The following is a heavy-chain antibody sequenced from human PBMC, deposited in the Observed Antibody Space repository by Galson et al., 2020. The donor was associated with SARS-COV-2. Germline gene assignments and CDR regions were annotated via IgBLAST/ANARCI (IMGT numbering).Heavy chain of an antibody. CDR3: AKEGVSGGAFHI. CDR1: GFTFNSYG. Sequence: TGGSLRLYCAASGFTFNSYGMHWVRQAPGKGLEWVAVIPYDGFNKYYADSVRCRFTISRDTSNNTLYLQMNSLTAEDTAEYYCAKEGVSGGAFHIWGQGIRVTVSS. D-gene: IGHD6-25*01. CDR2: IPYDGFNK. J-gene: IGHJ3*02. V-gene: IGHV3-30*18.